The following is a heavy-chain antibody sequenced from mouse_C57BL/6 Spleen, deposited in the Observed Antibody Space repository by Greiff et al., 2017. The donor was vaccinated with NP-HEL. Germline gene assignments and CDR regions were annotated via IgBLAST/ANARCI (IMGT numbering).Heavy chain of an antibody. D-gene: IGHD4-1*01. V-gene: IGHV1-15*01. CDR2: IDPETGGT. CDR3: TRGGTGYYFDY. Sequence: QVQLQQSGAELVRPGASVTLSCKASGYTFTDYEMHWVKQTPVHGLEWIGAIDPETGGTAYNQKFKGQAILTADKASSTAYMELRSLTSEYSAVYYCTRGGTGYYFDYWGKGTTLTVSS. CDR1: GYTFTDYE. J-gene: IGHJ2*01.